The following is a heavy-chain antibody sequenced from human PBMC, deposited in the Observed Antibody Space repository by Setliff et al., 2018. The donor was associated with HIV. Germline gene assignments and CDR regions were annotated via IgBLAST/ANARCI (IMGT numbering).Heavy chain of an antibody. D-gene: IGHD3-22*01. V-gene: IGHV1-69*13. CDR3: ARIPNHSSGFDY. Sequence: SVKVSCKASGGTFRSHEISWVRQAPGQGLEWMGGIVPILNTGNYAPKFQGSVTITADESTTTAYMELSSLRSEDTAVYYCARIPNHSSGFDYWGQGTPVTVSS. CDR2: IVPILNTG. CDR1: GGTFRSHE. J-gene: IGHJ4*02.